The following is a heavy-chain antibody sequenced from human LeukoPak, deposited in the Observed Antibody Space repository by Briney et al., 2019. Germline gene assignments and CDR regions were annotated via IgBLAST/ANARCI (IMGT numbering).Heavy chain of an antibody. D-gene: IGHD6-19*01. CDR1: GFTFNSFH. CDR2: IGGPSNNI. CDR3: ARGVHITVSGWHFDF. Sequence: PGGSLRLSCAASGFTFNSFHINWVRQAPGKGLEWISFIGGPSNNIDYADSVRGRFTISRDYARNSVYLQMNSLRVDDTAVYYCARGVHITVSGWHFDFWGRGAQVTVSS. V-gene: IGHV3-48*04. J-gene: IGHJ2*01.